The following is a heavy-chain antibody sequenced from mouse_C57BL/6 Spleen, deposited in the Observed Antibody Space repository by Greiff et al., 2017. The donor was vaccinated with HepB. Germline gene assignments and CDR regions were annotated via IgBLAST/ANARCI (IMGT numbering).Heavy chain of an antibody. Sequence: EVQLVESGGGLVKPGGSLKLSCAASGFTFSDYGMHWVRQAPEKGLEWVAYISSGSSTIYYADTVKGRFTISRANAKNTLFLKMTRLRSEDTAMYYCDRGWRNYYDSNAMDYWGPGTSVTVSS. V-gene: IGHV5-17*01. CDR1: GFTFSDYG. D-gene: IGHD1-1*01. J-gene: IGHJ4*01. CDR2: ISSGSSTI. CDR3: DRGWRNYYDSNAMDY.